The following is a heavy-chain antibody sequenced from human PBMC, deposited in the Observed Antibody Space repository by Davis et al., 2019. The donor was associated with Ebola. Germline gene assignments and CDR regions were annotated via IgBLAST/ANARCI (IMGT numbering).Heavy chain of an antibody. V-gene: IGHV3-30*02. D-gene: IGHD3-3*01. CDR3: AKDSGDFWSGYPYYYGMDV. J-gene: IGHJ6*02. Sequence: DSVKGRFTISRDNSKNTLYLQMNSLRAEDTAVYYCAKDSGDFWSGYPYYYGMDVWGQGTTVTVSS.